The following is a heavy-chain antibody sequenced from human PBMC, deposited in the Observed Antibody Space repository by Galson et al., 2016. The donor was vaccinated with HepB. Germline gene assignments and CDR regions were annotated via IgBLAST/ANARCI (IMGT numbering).Heavy chain of an antibody. V-gene: IGHV3-66*04. Sequence: SLRLSCAASTFSVSDNYMTWVRQAPGKGLEWVSVIYDDGNTYYADSVQGRFTISRNSSKNTLYLQMNGRRAEDTAVYFWARLQLSYVGWFYPWGQGTLVTVSS. CDR3: ARLQLSYVGWFYP. J-gene: IGHJ5*02. CDR1: TFSVSDNY. CDR2: IYDDGNT. D-gene: IGHD5-24*01.